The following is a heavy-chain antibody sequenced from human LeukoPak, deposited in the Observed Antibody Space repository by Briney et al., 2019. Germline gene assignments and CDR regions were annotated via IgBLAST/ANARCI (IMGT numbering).Heavy chain of an antibody. CDR1: GFTVSSNY. Sequence: GGSLRLSCAVSGFTVSSNYMNWVRQAPGKGLEWDSIIYSGGNTYYADSVEGRFTISRDNSKNTLYIQMNSLRVEDTAVYYCARHDGGFGPFDYWGQGTPVTVSS. J-gene: IGHJ4*02. D-gene: IGHD4-23*01. CDR2: IYSGGNT. V-gene: IGHV3-53*01. CDR3: ARHDGGFGPFDY.